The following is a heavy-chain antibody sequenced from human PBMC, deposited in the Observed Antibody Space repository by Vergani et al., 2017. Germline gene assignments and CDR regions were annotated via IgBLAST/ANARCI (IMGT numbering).Heavy chain of an antibody. V-gene: IGHV3-30*02. CDR1: GFTLSNYD. Sequence: QVQLVESGGGVVQRGASLRLSCATSGFTLSNYDMQWIRQGPGKGLEFVAFIQFDGSNQYYADSVKGRFTLSRDFSKNTLYLQMNSLRTDDTATYYCAKHFRGWGINYWGQGTRVIVSS. J-gene: IGHJ4*02. D-gene: IGHD3-16*01. CDR2: IQFDGSNQ. CDR3: AKHFRGWGINY.